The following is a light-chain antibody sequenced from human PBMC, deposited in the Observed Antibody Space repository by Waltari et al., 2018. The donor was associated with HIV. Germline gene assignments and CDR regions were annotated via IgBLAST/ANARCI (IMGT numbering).Light chain of an antibody. CDR3: QEYNTFSGT. CDR1: PSIGSW. V-gene: IGKV1-5*03. Sequence: DIQMTQSTSTLSASARDRVTITCRASPSIGSWFAWYQQKPGKAPTLLFSEASTLQTGVPSRFSGSGSGTEFTHTISSLHPDDFATYYCQEYNTFSGTFGQGTKVE. CDR2: EAS. J-gene: IGKJ1*01.